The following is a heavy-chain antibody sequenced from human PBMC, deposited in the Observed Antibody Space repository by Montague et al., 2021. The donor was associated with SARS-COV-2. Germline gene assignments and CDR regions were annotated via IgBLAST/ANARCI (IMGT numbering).Heavy chain of an antibody. D-gene: IGHD3-3*01. Sequence: SETLSLTCAVYGGSFSGYYWNWIRQPPGKGLEWIGEINHSGSTNYNPSLQSRVTISVDKSKNQFSLTLRILTAAATAVYYCARGADYDFWSGFLRYKWFGPWGQGTPVIVSS. CDR1: GGSFSGYY. CDR3: ARGADYDFWSGFLRYKWFGP. CDR2: INHSGST. J-gene: IGHJ5*02. V-gene: IGHV4-34*01.